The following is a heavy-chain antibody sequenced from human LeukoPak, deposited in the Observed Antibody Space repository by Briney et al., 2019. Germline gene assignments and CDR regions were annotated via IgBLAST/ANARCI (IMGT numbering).Heavy chain of an antibody. D-gene: IGHD3-22*01. Sequence: GGSLRLSCAASGFTFTNYAMTWVRQAPGKGLDWVSVIGASGADTYYADSVKGRFTISRDNAKNTLYLHMRSLRAEDTAVYFCARRPRDSSGYYLGAFHAWGQGTTVTVSS. CDR1: GFTFTNYA. CDR3: ARRPRDSSGYYLGAFHA. J-gene: IGHJ3*01. V-gene: IGHV3-23*01. CDR2: IGASGADT.